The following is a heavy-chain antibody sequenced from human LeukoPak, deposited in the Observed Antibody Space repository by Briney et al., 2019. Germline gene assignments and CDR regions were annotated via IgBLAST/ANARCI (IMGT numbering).Heavy chain of an antibody. CDR2: ISSTSTTI. CDR3: VRNDGDDAFDI. J-gene: IGHJ3*02. Sequence: PGGSLRLSCAASGFTFSGYSMNWFRQAPGRGLEWVSYISSTSTTIYYKDSVKGRFTISRDNAKNSLYLYMTSLRVEDTAVYYCVRNDGDDAFDIWGQGTMVTVSS. V-gene: IGHV3-48*01. CDR1: GFTFSGYS. D-gene: IGHD4-17*01.